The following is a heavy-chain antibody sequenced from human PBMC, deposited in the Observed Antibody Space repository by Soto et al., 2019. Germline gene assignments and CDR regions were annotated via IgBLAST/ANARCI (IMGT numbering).Heavy chain of an antibody. V-gene: IGHV3-23*01. CDR1: GLTFGSRA. CDR2: ITDTGGDA. J-gene: IGHJ4*02. D-gene: IGHD3-10*01. Sequence: GGSLRLSCVASGLTFGSRAMSWVRQAPGEGLQWVSTITDTGGDAKYADSVRGRFVISRNNSKKTLYLQMTRLTAEDSAMYFCARGSTDSYPGSRIFDFWGRGPLVTVSS. CDR3: ARGSTDSYPGSRIFDF.